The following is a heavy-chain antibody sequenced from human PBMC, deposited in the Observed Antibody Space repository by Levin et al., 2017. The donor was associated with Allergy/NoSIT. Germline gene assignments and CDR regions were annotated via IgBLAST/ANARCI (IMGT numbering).Heavy chain of an antibody. J-gene: IGHJ4*02. CDR1: GFTFSNYA. V-gene: IGHV3-23*01. Sequence: GGSLRLSCAASGFTFSNYAMTWVRQAPGKGLEWVSSISVSGSGGTTLYADSVKGRFSISRDASKNTLYLQMNSLRAEDTAMYYCAKRGPTVVTPRELDYWGQGTLVTVSS. CDR2: ISVSGSGGTT. D-gene: IGHD4-17*01. CDR3: AKRGPTVVTPRELDY.